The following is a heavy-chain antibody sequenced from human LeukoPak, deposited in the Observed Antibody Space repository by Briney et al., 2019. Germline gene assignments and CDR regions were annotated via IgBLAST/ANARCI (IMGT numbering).Heavy chain of an antibody. CDR1: GYIFTGYY. J-gene: IGHJ4*02. D-gene: IGHD3-3*01. CDR2: INPNGGGT. Sequence: ASVKVSCKASGYIFTGYYIHWVRQARGQGLEWMGWINPNGGGTDYAQKFQGRVIMTRDTSITTAYMELNSLISDDTAVYYCARGLAILGVVIPTFFDSWGQGTLVTVSS. CDR3: ARGLAILGVVIPTFFDS. V-gene: IGHV1-2*02.